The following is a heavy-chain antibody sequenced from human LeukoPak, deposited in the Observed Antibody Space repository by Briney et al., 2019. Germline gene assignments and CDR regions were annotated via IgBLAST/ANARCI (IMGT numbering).Heavy chain of an antibody. CDR3: AGLYSSSSIYYYYYMDV. D-gene: IGHD6-6*01. CDR1: GGSISSSSYY. V-gene: IGHV4-39*07. Sequence: SETLSLTCTVSGGSISSSSYYWGWIRQPPGKGLEWIGSIYYSGSTYYNPSLKSRVTISVDTSKNQFSLKLSSVTAADTAVYYCAGLYSSSSIYYYYYMDVWGKGTTVTVSS. J-gene: IGHJ6*03. CDR2: IYYSGST.